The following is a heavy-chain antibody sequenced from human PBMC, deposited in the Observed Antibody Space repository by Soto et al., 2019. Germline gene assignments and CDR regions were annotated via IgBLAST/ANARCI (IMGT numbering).Heavy chain of an antibody. D-gene: IGHD4-17*01. J-gene: IGHJ6*02. CDR1: GYTFTSYY. CDR3: ARDPDGDYVGYGNYYGMDV. CDR2: INPSGGST. Sequence: QVQLVQSGAEVKKPGASVKVSCKASGYTFTSYYMHWVRQAPGQGLEWMGIINPSGGSTSYAQKFQGRVTMTRDTSTSTVYMELSSLRSEDTAVYYCARDPDGDYVGYGNYYGMDVWGQGTTVTVSS. V-gene: IGHV1-46*01.